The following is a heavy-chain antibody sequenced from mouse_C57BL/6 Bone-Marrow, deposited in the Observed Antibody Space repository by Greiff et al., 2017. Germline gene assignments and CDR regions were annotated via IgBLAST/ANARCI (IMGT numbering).Heavy chain of an antibody. D-gene: IGHD1-1*01. J-gene: IGHJ2*01. Sequence: EVQGVESGAELVRPGASVKLSCTASGFNIKDDYMHWVKQRPEQGLEWIGWIDPENGDTEYASKFQGKATITAYTSYNTAYLQLSSLTSEDTAVYYCTTGAVVPYFDYWGQGTTLTVSS. CDR1: GFNIKDDY. CDR3: TTGAVVPYFDY. CDR2: IDPENGDT. V-gene: IGHV14-4*01.